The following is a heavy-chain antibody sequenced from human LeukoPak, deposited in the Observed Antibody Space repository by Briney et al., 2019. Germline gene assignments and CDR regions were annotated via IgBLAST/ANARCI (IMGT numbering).Heavy chain of an antibody. D-gene: IGHD2-21*01. J-gene: IGHJ3*02. CDR3: ATLWSLVDAFDI. CDR2: IYYSGST. CDR1: GGSISSGDYY. V-gene: IGHV4-30-4*01. Sequence: SQTLSLTCTVSGGSISSGDYYWSWIRQPPGTGLEWIGYIYYSGSTYYNPSLKSRVTISVDTSKNQFSLKLSSVTAADTPVYYCATLWSLVDAFDIWGQGTMVTVSS.